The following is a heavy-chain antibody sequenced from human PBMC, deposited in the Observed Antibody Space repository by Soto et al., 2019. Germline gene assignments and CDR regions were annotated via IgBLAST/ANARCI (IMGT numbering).Heavy chain of an antibody. J-gene: IGHJ6*02. CDR3: AREDPYYDFWSGYPYFGYYGMDI. V-gene: IGHV3-66*01. CDR1: GFTVSSNY. Sequence: PGGSLRLSCAASGFTVSSNYMSWVRQAPGEGLEWVSVIYSGGSTYYADSVKGRFTISRDNSKNTLYLQMNSLRAEDTAVYYCAREDPYYDFWSGYPYFGYYGMDIWGQGTTVTVSS. D-gene: IGHD3-3*01. CDR2: IYSGGST.